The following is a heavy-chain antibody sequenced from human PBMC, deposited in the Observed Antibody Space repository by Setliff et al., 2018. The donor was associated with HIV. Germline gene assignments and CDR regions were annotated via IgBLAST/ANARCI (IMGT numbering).Heavy chain of an antibody. CDR1: GGSSSSHY. Sequence: SETLSLTCTVSGGSSSSHYWSWIRQPPGQGLEWIGYVHYSGTTNYNPSLRSRVTISVDASNNQFSLELRSMTAADTAVYYCARENGDCSGGACYFMLDSWGQGTRVTVSS. CDR3: ARENGDCSGGACYFMLDS. CDR2: VHYSGTT. V-gene: IGHV4-59*11. D-gene: IGHD2-15*01. J-gene: IGHJ4*02.